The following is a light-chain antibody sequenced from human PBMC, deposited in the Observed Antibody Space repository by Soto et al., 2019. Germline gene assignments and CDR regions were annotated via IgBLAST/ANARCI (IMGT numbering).Light chain of an antibody. CDR1: QSMNSW. J-gene: IGKJ1*01. CDR3: QQYNTYGT. CDR2: DAS. Sequence: DMKITQSHSTLSASVGDRVTFTFRASQSMNSWLAWYQHQPGKAPKLLIYDASSLESGVPSRFSGSGSGTEFTLTITSLQLVDFATYSCQQYNTYGTFGQGPTV. V-gene: IGKV1-5*01.